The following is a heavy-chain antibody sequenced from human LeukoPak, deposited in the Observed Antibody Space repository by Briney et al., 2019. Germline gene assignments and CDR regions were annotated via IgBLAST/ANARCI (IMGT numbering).Heavy chain of an antibody. J-gene: IGHJ5*02. CDR1: GYTFTGYY. CDR2: INPDSGGT. D-gene: IGHD3-16*01. CDR3: ARSYASRSSNWFDP. Sequence: ASVKVSCKASGYTFTGYYIHWVRQAPGQGLEWMGWINPDSGGTNYAQRFQGRVTMTRDTSISTAYMELSRLTSDDAALYYCARSYASRSSNWFDPWGLGALVTVSS. V-gene: IGHV1-2*02.